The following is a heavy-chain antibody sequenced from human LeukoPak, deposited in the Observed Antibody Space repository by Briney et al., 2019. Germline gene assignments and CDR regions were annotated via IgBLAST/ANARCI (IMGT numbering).Heavy chain of an antibody. CDR2: ISSTTRTI. Sequence: GGSLRLSCAASGFTFGSYSMNWVRQAPGKGLEWIAHISSTTRTIYYADSVRGRFTISRDNAKNTLYLDMNSLTAEDTAIYYCAKDGYNDSWLNWSDHWGQGALVTVSA. J-gene: IGHJ5*01. CDR3: AKDGYNDSWLNWSDH. CDR1: GFTFGSYS. D-gene: IGHD6-13*01. V-gene: IGHV3-48*01.